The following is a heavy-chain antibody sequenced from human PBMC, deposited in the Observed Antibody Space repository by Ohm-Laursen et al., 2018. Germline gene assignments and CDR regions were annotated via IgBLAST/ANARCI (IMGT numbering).Heavy chain of an antibody. CDR3: ARAAEYYDSSGYYLGYCYYAMDV. V-gene: IGHV3-13*01. Sequence: SLRLSCSASGFTFSKYDMHWVRQATGKGLEWVSSITTSGDTFHPGSVKGRFTISRDNVQNSLYLQMNSLTAGDTAVYYCARAAEYYDSSGYYLGYCYYAMDVWGQGATVTVS. CDR1: GFTFSKYD. J-gene: IGHJ6*02. D-gene: IGHD3-22*01. CDR2: ITTSGDT.